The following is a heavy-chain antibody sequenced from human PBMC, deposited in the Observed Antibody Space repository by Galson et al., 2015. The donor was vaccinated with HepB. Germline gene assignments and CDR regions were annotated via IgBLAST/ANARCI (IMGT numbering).Heavy chain of an antibody. CDR2: ISYDGSNK. J-gene: IGHJ6*03. CDR3: AKEGRYDGNYYYYYMDV. D-gene: IGHD5-12*01. Sequence: SLRLSCAASGFTFSSYGMHWVRQAPGKGLEWVAVISYDGSNKYYADSVKGRFTISRDNSKNTLYLQMNSLRAEGTAVYYCAKEGRYDGNYYYYYMDVWGKGTTVTVSS. CDR1: GFTFSSYG. V-gene: IGHV3-30*18.